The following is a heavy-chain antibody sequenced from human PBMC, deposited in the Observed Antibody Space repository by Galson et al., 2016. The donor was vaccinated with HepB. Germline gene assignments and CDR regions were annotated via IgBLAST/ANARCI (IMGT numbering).Heavy chain of an antibody. CDR2: LSDGGERT. CDR1: GLTFSSCA. CDR3: TRRTGGSPDY. J-gene: IGHJ4*02. V-gene: IGHV3-23*01. D-gene: IGHD3-16*01. Sequence: SLRLSCAASGLTFSSCAMYWVRQAPGKGLEWVAALSDGGERTDYADSVKGRFIISRDNSKNTVYLQMNSLRVEDTAVYYCTRRTGGSPDYWGQGTLVTVSS.